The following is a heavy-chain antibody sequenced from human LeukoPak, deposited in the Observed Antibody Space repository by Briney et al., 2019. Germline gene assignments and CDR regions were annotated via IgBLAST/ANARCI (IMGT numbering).Heavy chain of an antibody. J-gene: IGHJ4*02. CDR1: GFTFSNYAM. V-gene: IGHV4-4*02. CDR2: IYHSGGT. D-gene: IGHD2-8*01. Sequence: GSLRLSCAASGFTFSNYAMSWVRQPPGKGLEWIGEIYHSGGTNYNPSLKSRVTISVDKSKNQFSLKLSSVTAADTAVYYCARDQSNGLISFDYWGQGTLVTVSS. CDR3: ARDQSNGLISFDY.